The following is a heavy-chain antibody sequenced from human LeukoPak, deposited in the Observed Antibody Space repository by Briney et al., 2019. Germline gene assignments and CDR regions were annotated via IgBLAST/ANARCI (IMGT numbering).Heavy chain of an antibody. Sequence: PGGSLRLSCAASGFTFSSYSMNWVRQAPGKGLEWVSSISSSSSMLHYADSVEGRFTISRDNAKNSLYLQMSSLRVEDTAVYYCTRRPYSSSWYYFDYWGQGTLVTVSS. V-gene: IGHV3-21*06. D-gene: IGHD6-13*01. CDR3: TRRPYSSSWYYFDY. CDR2: ISSSSSML. CDR1: GFTFSSYS. J-gene: IGHJ4*02.